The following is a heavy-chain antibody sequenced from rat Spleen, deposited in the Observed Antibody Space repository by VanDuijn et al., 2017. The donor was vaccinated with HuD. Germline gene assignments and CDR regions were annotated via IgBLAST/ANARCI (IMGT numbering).Heavy chain of an antibody. CDR2: IFYDGTRT. CDR3: ARQEDYGGYSRDYFGY. D-gene: IGHD1-11*01. J-gene: IGHJ2*01. Sequence: EVQLVESGGGLVQPGRSLKLSCAAAGFTFSDYNMAWVRQAPKKGLEWVATIFYDGTRTHYRDSMKGRFTISRDNAKSTLYLQISSLRSEDTATYYCARQEDYGGYSRDYFGYWGQGVVVTVSS. CDR1: GFTFSDYN. V-gene: IGHV5S10*01.